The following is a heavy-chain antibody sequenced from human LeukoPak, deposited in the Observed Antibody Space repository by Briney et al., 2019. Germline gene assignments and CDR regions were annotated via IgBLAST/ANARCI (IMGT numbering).Heavy chain of an antibody. CDR1: GYTFSGYY. CDR3: ARDFSWFGEYVMDV. V-gene: IGHV1-2*02. Sequence: ASVKVSCKASGYTFSGYYIHWVRQAPGQGLEWMGWINPNSGGTNYAQKFQGRVTMTRDTSISTAYMELSRLRSDDTAVYYCARDFSWFGEYVMDVWGQGTTVTVSS. D-gene: IGHD3-10*01. J-gene: IGHJ6*02. CDR2: INPNSGGT.